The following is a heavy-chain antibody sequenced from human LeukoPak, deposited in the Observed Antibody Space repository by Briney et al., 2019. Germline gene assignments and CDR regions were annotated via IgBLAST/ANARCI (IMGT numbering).Heavy chain of an antibody. CDR2: IYRDGST. Sequence: PGGSLRLSCAASGIIVSSNYMSWVRQAPGKGLEWVSIIYRDGSTFYADSMKGRFTISRDNSKNTLYPQMNSLRDDDTAVYYCARDFPWFDPWGQGTLVTVSS. J-gene: IGHJ5*02. CDR3: ARDFPWFDP. CDR1: GIIVSSNY. V-gene: IGHV3-53*01. D-gene: IGHD2/OR15-2a*01.